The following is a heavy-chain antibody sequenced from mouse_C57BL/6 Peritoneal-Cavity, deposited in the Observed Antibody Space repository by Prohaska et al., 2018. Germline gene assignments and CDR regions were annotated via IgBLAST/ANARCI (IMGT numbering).Heavy chain of an antibody. J-gene: IGHJ2*01. V-gene: IGHV1-19*01. Sequence: EVQLQQSGPVLVKPGASVKMSCKASGYTFTDYYMNWVKQSHGKSLEWIGVINPYNGGTNYNQKFKVKATLTVDKSSSTAYLQLSSLTSEDTAVYYCTGGNWVYWGQGTTLTVSS. CDR1: GYTFTDYY. CDR2: INPYNGGT. D-gene: IGHD2-1*01. CDR3: TGGNWVY.